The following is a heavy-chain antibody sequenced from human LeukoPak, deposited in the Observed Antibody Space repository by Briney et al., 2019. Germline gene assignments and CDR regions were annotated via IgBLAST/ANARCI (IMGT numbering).Heavy chain of an antibody. D-gene: IGHD5-18*01. Sequence: GGSLRLSCAASGFTFSSYSMNWVRQAPGKGLEWVSSISSSSSYIYYADSVKGRFTISRDNSKNTLYLQMNSLRAEDTAVYYCARDFYRGIQEPHWPAGPFDYWGQGTLVTVSS. CDR1: GFTFSSYS. V-gene: IGHV3-21*04. CDR3: ARDFYRGIQEPHWPAGPFDY. CDR2: ISSSSSYI. J-gene: IGHJ4*02.